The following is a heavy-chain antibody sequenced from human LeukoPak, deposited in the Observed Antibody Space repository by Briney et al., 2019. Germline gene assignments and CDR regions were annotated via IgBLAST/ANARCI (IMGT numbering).Heavy chain of an antibody. J-gene: IGHJ3*02. V-gene: IGHV1-2*02. CDR1: GYTFTGYY. Sequence: ASVKVSCKASGYTFTGYYMHWVRQAPGQGLEWMGWINPNSGGTNYAQKFQGRVTMTRDTSISTAYMELSRLRSDDTAVYYCARGGEYYDFWSGYYMENGAFDIWGQGTMVTVSS. CDR2: INPNSGGT. D-gene: IGHD3-3*01. CDR3: ARGGEYYDFWSGYYMENGAFDI.